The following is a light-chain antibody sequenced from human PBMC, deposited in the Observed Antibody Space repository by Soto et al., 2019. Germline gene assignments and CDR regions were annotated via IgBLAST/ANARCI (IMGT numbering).Light chain of an antibody. CDR3: QSYDSSPCVV. Sequence: NFMLTQPHSVSESPGKTVTISCTRSSGSIASNYVQWYQQRPGSAPTTVIYEDNQRPSGVPDRFSGSIDSSSNSASLTISGLKTEDEADYYCQSYDSSPCVVFGGGTKVTVL. V-gene: IGLV6-57*04. J-gene: IGLJ2*01. CDR2: EDN. CDR1: SGSIASNY.